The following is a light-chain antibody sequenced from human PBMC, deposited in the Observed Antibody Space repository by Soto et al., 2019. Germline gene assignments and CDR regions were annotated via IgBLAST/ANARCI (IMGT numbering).Light chain of an antibody. CDR2: EVS. CDR1: SSDVGGYNY. V-gene: IGLV2-8*01. Sequence: QSALTPPPSASGSPGQSVTISCTGTSSDVGGYNYVSWYQQHPDKAPKLMIYEVSKRPSGVPDRFSGSKSGNTASLTVSGLQAEDEADYYCSSYAGSSVVFGGGTKLTVL. CDR3: SSYAGSSVV. J-gene: IGLJ3*02.